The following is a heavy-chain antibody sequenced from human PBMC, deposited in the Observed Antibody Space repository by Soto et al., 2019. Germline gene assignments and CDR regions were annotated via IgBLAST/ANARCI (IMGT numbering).Heavy chain of an antibody. D-gene: IGHD2-2*01. Sequence: PGGSLRLSCAASGFSFSSYEMNWVRQAPGKGLEWVSYISISSSTIYYADSVKGRFTISRDNAKNSLYLQMNSLRVEDTAVYYCTRDSSTSSQFDYWGQGTLVTVSS. J-gene: IGHJ4*02. V-gene: IGHV3-48*03. CDR2: ISISSSTI. CDR1: GFSFSSYE. CDR3: TRDSSTSSQFDY.